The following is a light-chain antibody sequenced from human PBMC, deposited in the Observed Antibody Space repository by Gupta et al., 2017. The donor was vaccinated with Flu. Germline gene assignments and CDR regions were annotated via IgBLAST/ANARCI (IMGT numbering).Light chain of an antibody. CDR1: TGPVTSGHY. CDR2: DTS. J-gene: IGLJ1*01. V-gene: IGLV7-46*01. Sequence: QAVVTQEPSLPVSPGGTVTLTCASSTGPVTSGHYPYWFQQKSGQAPLTLIYDTSYKNSWTPARFAGSLVGGKAALTLSGAQPEDEAEYFCLLADGSARRSVFGPGTRLTVL. CDR3: LLADGSARRSV.